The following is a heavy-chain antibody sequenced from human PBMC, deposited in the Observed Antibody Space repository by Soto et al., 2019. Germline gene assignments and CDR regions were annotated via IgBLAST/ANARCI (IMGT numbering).Heavy chain of an antibody. V-gene: IGHV4-4*07. CDR2: VYTTGGT. J-gene: IGHJ4*02. CDR1: GGSISSHY. Sequence: QVHLQESGPGLVKPSETLSLTCTVSGGSISSHYWGWIRLPAGKGLEWIGRVYTTGGTDYNPSLKRRVTISIDTSKNKFSLRLSSVTAADTALYFCVRDVIWGTYQKFDYWGQGALVTVSS. D-gene: IGHD3-16*01. CDR3: VRDVIWGTYQKFDY.